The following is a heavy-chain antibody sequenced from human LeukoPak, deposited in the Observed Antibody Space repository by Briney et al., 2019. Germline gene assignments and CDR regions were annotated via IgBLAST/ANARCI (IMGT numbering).Heavy chain of an antibody. Sequence: PSETLSLTCTVSGGSINNDYWSWNRQLPGKGLEWIGQFYNSGSPNYNPSLKSRAAISVDATKNQFSLKLTSVTAADTAVYYCARLPGYWGQGTLVTVSS. V-gene: IGHV4-59*08. CDR2: FYNSGSP. CDR1: GGSINNDY. J-gene: IGHJ4*02. CDR3: ARLPGY.